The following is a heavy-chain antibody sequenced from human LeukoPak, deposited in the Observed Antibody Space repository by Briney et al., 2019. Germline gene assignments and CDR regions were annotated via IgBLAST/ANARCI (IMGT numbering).Heavy chain of an antibody. J-gene: IGHJ5*02. V-gene: IGHV4-39*01. D-gene: IGHD3-16*01. CDR1: GGSISSSDYL. CDR2: FYYNGVT. CDR3: VRRNYVSGRIDP. Sequence: SETLSLTCTVSGGSISSSDYLWAWVRQPPGKGLEWIGDFYYNGVTSYDPSLKSRVTISVDTSKNQFSLNLTSVTAAVTAVYHCVRRNYVSGRIDPWGQGTLVTVSS.